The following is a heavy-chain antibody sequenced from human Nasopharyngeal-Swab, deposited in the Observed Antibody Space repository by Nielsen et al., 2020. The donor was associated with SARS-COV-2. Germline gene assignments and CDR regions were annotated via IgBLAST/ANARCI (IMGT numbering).Heavy chain of an antibody. J-gene: IGHJ4*02. CDR3: ARDYYDNYDSDY. D-gene: IGHD3-22*01. V-gene: IGHV1-2*02. CDR1: GYTFTDYY. Sequence: ASVKVSCKTSGYTFTDYYIHWLRQVPGQGLEWVGCINPDSGDTKYAQKFQGRVTVTRDRSRSTAHIDLSRLRSDDTAVYYCARDYYDNYDSDYWGQGTLVTVSS. CDR2: INPDSGDT.